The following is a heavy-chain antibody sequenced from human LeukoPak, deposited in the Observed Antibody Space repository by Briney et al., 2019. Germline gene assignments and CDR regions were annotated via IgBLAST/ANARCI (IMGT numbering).Heavy chain of an antibody. CDR2: IYAGDSDT. CDR1: GYLFSDYW. CDR3: ARERGYYCSTGSCYFDF. J-gene: IGHJ4*02. Sequence: GESLQISCRGSGYLFSDYWIGWVRQMPGRGLEWMGIIYAGDSDTRYMPSFQGQVTISADKSINTAYLQWSSLKASDTAVYFCARERGYYCSTGSCYFDFWGQGTLVTVSS. V-gene: IGHV5-51*01. D-gene: IGHD2-15*01.